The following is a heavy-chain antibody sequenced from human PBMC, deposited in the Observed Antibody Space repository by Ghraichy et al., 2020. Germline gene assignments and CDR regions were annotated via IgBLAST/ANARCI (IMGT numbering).Heavy chain of an antibody. J-gene: IGHJ6*02. CDR2: ISSSGDYI. Sequence: GSLRLSCASSGFSFNSYSMNWVRQAPGKGLEWVSSISSSGDYIYYADSVKGRFTISRDNAKNSLFLQMNRLGAEDTAVYYCAREAWDFWGGYYKPVSYYYGLDVWGQGTTVTVSS. D-gene: IGHD3-3*01. V-gene: IGHV3-21*01. CDR1: GFSFNSYS. CDR3: AREAWDFWGGYYKPVSYYYGLDV.